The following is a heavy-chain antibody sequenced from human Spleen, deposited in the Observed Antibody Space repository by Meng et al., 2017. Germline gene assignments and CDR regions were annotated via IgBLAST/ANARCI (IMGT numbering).Heavy chain of an antibody. CDR1: GGYFSAYD. Sequence: QVQVQQWGAGLLKPSDTLSLTCAFYGGYFSAYDWSWIRQPPGKGLEWLGQINHSGSTNDNPSLKSRVTISIDTSRNQLSLKLSSVTAADTAVYYCRLAYCMGDCVDYWGQGTLVTVSS. V-gene: IGHV4-34*01. D-gene: IGHD2-21*01. CDR2: INHSGST. CDR3: RLAYCMGDCVDY. J-gene: IGHJ4*02.